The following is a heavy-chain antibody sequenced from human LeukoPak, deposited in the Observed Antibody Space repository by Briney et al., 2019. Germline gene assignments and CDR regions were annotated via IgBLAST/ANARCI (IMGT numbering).Heavy chain of an antibody. CDR1: GGSISSFY. CDR3: AKNGQSRFSFAP. CDR2: VFYSGST. Sequence: SETLSLTCTVSGGSISSFYWGWIRQPPGKGLEWIGYVFYSGSTNYNPSLKNRVTMSVDTFNNQFSLKLSSVTAADTAVYHCAKNGQSRFSFAPWGQGTLVTVSS. J-gene: IGHJ5*02. V-gene: IGHV4-59*01. D-gene: IGHD2-2*01.